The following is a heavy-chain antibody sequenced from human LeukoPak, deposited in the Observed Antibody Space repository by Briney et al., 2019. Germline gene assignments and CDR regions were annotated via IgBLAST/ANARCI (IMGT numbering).Heavy chain of an antibody. Sequence: ASVKVSCKASGYTFTSYGISWVRQAPGHGLEWMGWISAYNGNTNYAQKLQGRVTMTTDTSTSTAYMELRSLRSDDTAVYYCARVPPTQYSSSSHPNWFDPWGQGTLVTVSS. CDR2: ISAYNGNT. D-gene: IGHD6-6*01. J-gene: IGHJ5*02. CDR1: GYTFTSYG. CDR3: ARVPPTQYSSSSHPNWFDP. V-gene: IGHV1-18*01.